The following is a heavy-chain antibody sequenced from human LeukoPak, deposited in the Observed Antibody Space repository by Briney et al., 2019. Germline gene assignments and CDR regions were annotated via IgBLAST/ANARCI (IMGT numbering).Heavy chain of an antibody. J-gene: IGHJ5*02. CDR2: ISSSSSYI. V-gene: IGHV3-21*01. D-gene: IGHD3-10*01. CDR3: ARDGSGSYPNWFDP. CDR1: GFTFSSYS. Sequence: GGSLRLSCAASGFTFSSYSMNWVRQAPGKGLEWVSSISSSSSYIYYADSVKGRFTISRDNAKNSLYLQMNSLRAEDTAVYYCARDGSGSYPNWFDPGGQGTLVTVSS.